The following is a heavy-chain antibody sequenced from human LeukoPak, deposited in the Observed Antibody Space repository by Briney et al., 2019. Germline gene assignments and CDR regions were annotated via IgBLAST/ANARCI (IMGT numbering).Heavy chain of an antibody. J-gene: IGHJ4*02. D-gene: IGHD3-10*01. CDR3: ARGGSGSYYSLYYFDY. CDR1: DGSISSYY. CDR2: IYYSGST. V-gene: IGHV4-59*01. Sequence: PSETLSLTRTVSDGSISSYYWSWIRQPPGKGLEWIGYIYYSGSTNYNPSLKSRVTISVDTSKNQFSLKLSSVTAADTAVYYCARGGSGSYYSLYYFDYWGQGTLVTVSS.